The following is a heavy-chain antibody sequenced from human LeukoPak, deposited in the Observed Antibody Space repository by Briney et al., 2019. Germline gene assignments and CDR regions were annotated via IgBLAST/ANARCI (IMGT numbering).Heavy chain of an antibody. D-gene: IGHD2-15*01. CDR2: IYWNDDK. CDR1: GFSLSTSGVG. Sequence: SGPTLVKPTQTLTLTCTFSGFSLSTSGVGVGWIRQPPGKALEWLALIYWNDDKRYSPSLKSRLTITKDTSKNQVVLTMTNMDPVDTATYYCARRCSGGSCYSSGVDYWGQGTLVTVSS. CDR3: ARRCSGGSCYSSGVDY. J-gene: IGHJ4*02. V-gene: IGHV2-5*01.